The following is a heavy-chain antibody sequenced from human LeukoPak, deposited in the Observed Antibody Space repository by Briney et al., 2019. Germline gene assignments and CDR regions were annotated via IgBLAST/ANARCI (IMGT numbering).Heavy chain of an antibody. Sequence: SETLSLTCTVPGGSISSYYWSWIRQPPGKGPEWIGYIYYSGSTNYNPSLKSRVTISVDTSKNQFSLKLSSVTAADTAVYYCARASSGSYLNWYDPWGQGTLVTVSS. J-gene: IGHJ5*02. CDR2: IYYSGST. V-gene: IGHV4-59*08. CDR1: GGSISSYY. CDR3: ARASSGSYLNWYDP. D-gene: IGHD1-26*01.